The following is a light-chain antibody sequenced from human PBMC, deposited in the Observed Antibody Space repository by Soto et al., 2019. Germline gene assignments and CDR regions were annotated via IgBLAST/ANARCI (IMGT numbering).Light chain of an antibody. J-gene: IGKJ4*01. CDR2: YAS. CDR1: QNVGRY. Sequence: EIVLTQSPATLSLSPGETATLSCRASQNVGRYLAWYQHKPGQAPRLLIYYASSRATGIPARFSGSGSGTDFTLPISSLEPEDFAVYYCQQRSNWPTELTFGGGTKVEIK. CDR3: QQRSNWPTELT. V-gene: IGKV3-11*01.